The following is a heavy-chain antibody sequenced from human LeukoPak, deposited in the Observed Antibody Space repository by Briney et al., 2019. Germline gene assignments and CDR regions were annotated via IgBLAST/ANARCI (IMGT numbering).Heavy chain of an antibody. CDR3: ARDPSYYDSSVEYY. J-gene: IGHJ4*02. CDR1: GFTFSSYS. V-gene: IGHV3-21*01. Sequence: GGSLRLSCAASGFTFSSYSMNWVRQAPGKGLEWVSSISSSSSYIYYADSVKGRFTISRDNAKNSLYLQMNSLRAEDTALYYCARDPSYYDSSVEYYGGQGTLVTVSS. CDR2: ISSSSSYI. D-gene: IGHD3-22*01.